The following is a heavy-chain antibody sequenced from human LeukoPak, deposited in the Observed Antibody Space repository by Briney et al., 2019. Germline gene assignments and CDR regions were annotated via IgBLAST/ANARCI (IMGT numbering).Heavy chain of an antibody. CDR1: GDTFTSYA. Sequence: SVKVSCKASGDTFTSYAISWVRQAPGQGLEWMGGIIPICGTANYAQKFQGRVTITTDESTSTAYMELSSLRSEDTAVYYCARHTYYYDSSGYYYAGSYYFDYWDQGTLVTVSS. J-gene: IGHJ4*02. CDR3: ARHTYYYDSSGYYYAGSYYFDY. V-gene: IGHV1-69*05. CDR2: IIPICGTA. D-gene: IGHD3-22*01.